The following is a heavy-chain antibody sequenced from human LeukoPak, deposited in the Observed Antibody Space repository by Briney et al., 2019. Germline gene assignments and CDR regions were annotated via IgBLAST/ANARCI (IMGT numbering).Heavy chain of an antibody. J-gene: IGHJ6*02. CDR1: GVSINSDAYY. D-gene: IGHD2-8*01. Sequence: SQTLSLTCTVSGVSINSDAYYWTWLRQRPGLGLEWIGYVYYSGTTYYSPSLKSRLTMSVDTSKNHFSLKLNSVTAADTAIYYCARESVPICTMDCHYYGMDVWGPGTTVSVSS. CDR3: ARESVPICTMDCHYYGMDV. V-gene: IGHV4-31*03. CDR2: VYYSGTT.